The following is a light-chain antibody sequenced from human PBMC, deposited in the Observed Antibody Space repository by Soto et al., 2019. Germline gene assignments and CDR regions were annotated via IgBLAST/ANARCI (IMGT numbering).Light chain of an antibody. V-gene: IGLV2-14*03. CDR2: DVS. Sequence: QSVLTQPASVSVSPGQSITISCTGTSSDVGGYNYVSWYQHHPGKAPKLMIFDVSNRPSGVSNRFSGSKSGNTASLTISWLQPEDEADYYCSSYTTSNTRQIVFGTGTKLTVL. J-gene: IGLJ1*01. CDR1: SSDVGGYNY. CDR3: SSYTTSNTRQIV.